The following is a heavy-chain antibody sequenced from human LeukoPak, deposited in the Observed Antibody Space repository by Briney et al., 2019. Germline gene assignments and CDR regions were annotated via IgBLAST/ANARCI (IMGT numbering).Heavy chain of an antibody. D-gene: IGHD5-24*01. CDR1: GFTFSSYA. CDR2: ISYDGSNK. Sequence: GGSLRLSCAASGFTFSSYAMHWVRQAPGKGLEWVAVISYDGSNKYYADSVKGRFTISRDNSKNTLYLQMNSLRAEDTAVYHCVKSAGKDGYRDVFDIWGQGTVVTVSS. J-gene: IGHJ3*02. V-gene: IGHV3-30-3*01. CDR3: VKSAGKDGYRDVFDI.